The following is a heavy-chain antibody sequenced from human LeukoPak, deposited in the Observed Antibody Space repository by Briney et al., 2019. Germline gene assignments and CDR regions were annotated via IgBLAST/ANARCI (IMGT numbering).Heavy chain of an antibody. D-gene: IGHD3-10*01. CDR1: GFTFRNYA. Sequence: GRSLRLSCAASGFTFRNYAMHWVRQSPDKGLEWVAVISYDGTKPYHADSVKGRFAISRDDAKSTLYLQMDSLSGDDTAVYYCARDNGGWFDCWGRGTLVTVSS. V-gene: IGHV3-30*09. J-gene: IGHJ5*01. CDR3: ARDNGGWFDC. CDR2: ISYDGTKP.